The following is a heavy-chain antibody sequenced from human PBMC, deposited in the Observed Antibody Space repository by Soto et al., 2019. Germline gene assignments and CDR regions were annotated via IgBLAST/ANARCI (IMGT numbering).Heavy chain of an antibody. J-gene: IGHJ3*02. D-gene: IGHD3-22*01. CDR2: IIPIFGTA. Sequence: SVKVSCKASGGTFSSYAISWVRPAPGQGLEWMGGIIPIFGTATYAQKFQGRVTITADESTSTAYMELSSLRSEDTAVYYCARGRSYYYDSKSFDIWGQGTMVTVSS. V-gene: IGHV1-69*13. CDR3: ARGRSYYYDSKSFDI. CDR1: GGTFSSYA.